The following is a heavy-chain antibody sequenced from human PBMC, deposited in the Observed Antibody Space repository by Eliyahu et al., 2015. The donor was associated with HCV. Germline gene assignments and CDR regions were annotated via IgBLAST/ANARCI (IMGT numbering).Heavy chain of an antibody. CDR2: INHSGST. D-gene: IGHD6-19*01. J-gene: IGHJ4*02. V-gene: IGHV4-34*01. CDR3: ARGISSGWYGTPLRLYFDY. Sequence: QVQLQQWGAGLLKPSETLSLTCAVYGGSFSGYYWSWIRQPPGKGLEWIGEINHSGSTKYNPSLKSRVTISVDTSKNQFSLKLSSVTAADTAVYYCARGISSGWYGTPLRLYFDYWGQGTLVTVSS. CDR1: GGSFSGYY.